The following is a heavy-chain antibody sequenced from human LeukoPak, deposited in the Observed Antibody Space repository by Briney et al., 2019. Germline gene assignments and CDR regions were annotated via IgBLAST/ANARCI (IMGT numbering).Heavy chain of an antibody. Sequence: SETLSLTXAVSGYSISSGYYWGWIRQPPGKGLEWIGSIYHSGSTYYNPSLKSRVTISVDTSKNQFSLKLSSVTAADTAVYYCARGAEWGYYYYMDVWGKGTTVTVSS. J-gene: IGHJ6*03. CDR2: IYHSGST. CDR1: GYSISSGYY. D-gene: IGHD3-3*01. CDR3: ARGAEWGYYYYMDV. V-gene: IGHV4-38-2*01.